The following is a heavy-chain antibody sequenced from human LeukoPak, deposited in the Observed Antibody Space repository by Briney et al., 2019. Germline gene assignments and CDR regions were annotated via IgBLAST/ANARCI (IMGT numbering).Heavy chain of an antibody. CDR3: ARATPAVDYGDYVDYFDY. V-gene: IGHV4-59*01. J-gene: IGHJ4*02. CDR1: GGSISSYY. CDR2: IYYSGST. D-gene: IGHD4-17*01. Sequence: PSETLSLTCTVSGGSISSYYWSWIRQPPGKGLEWIGYIYYSGSTNYNPSLKSRVTISVDTSKNQFSLKLSSVTAADTAVYYCARATPAVDYGDYVDYFDYWGQGTLVTVSS.